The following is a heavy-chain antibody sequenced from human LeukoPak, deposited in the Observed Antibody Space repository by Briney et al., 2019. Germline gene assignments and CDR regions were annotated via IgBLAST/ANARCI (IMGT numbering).Heavy chain of an antibody. Sequence: PGGSLRLSCAASGFTFSSYGMSWVRQAPGKGLEWVSAISGSGGSTYYADSVKGRFTISRDNSKNTLYLQMNSLRAEDTAVYYCAKATVPYYYYYYMDVWGKGTTVTISS. CDR2: ISGSGGST. V-gene: IGHV3-23*01. D-gene: IGHD4-17*01. CDR1: GFTFSSYG. CDR3: AKATVPYYYYYYMDV. J-gene: IGHJ6*03.